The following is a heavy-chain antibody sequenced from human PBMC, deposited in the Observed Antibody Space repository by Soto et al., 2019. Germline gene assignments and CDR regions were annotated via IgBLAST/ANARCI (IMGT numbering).Heavy chain of an antibody. CDR2: ISHNGDLR. J-gene: IGHJ2*01. V-gene: IGHV3-64*07. D-gene: IGHD1-1*01. Sequence: EVQLVESGGGLVQPGGSLRLSCVASGIAFSNYGMHWVRQAPGKGLEYVSAISHNGDLRFYADSVQARFIISRDNSKNTLYLQMGSLRPDYTAVYFCARGPTVGQWYFDLWGRGTLVTVSS. CDR3: ARGPTVGQWYFDL. CDR1: GIAFSNYG.